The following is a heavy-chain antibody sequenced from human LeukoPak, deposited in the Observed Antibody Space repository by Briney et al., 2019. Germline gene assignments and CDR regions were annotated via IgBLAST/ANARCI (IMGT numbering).Heavy chain of an antibody. D-gene: IGHD6-19*01. J-gene: IGHJ4*02. CDR1: GYSFGTYW. V-gene: IGHV5-51*01. Sequence: GESLKISCKGSGYSFGTYWIGWVRQMPGKGLEWMGIIYPSDSDTTYSPSFQAQVTISADKSISPAYLQWSSLKASDTAIYYCARQAAVAGPGIDYWGQGTLVTVSS. CDR3: ARQAAVAGPGIDY. CDR2: IYPSDSDT.